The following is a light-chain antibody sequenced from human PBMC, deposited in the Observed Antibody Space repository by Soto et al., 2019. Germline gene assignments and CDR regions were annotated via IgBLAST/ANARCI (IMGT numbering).Light chain of an antibody. J-gene: IGLJ1*01. CDR3: VLYMGSGISV. V-gene: IGLV8-61*01. CDR2: STN. CDR1: SGSVSTSYY. Sequence: QTVVTQEPSFSVSPGRTVTLTCGLSSGSVSTSYYPSWYQQTPGQAPRTLIYSTNTRSSGVPDRFSGSILGNKAALTITGAQSDDESDYCCVLYMGSGISVFGTGTKLTVL.